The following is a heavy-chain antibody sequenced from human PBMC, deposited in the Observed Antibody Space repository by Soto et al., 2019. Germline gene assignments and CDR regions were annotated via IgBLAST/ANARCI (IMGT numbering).Heavy chain of an antibody. CDR1: GFSFTNYW. CDR3: ARIESIARNWLDP. J-gene: IGHJ5*02. Sequence: PGETLKISCKTSGFSFTNYWITWVRQVPGKGLEWMGNIDPVDSYANYSPSFQGHVTFSVDTSISSAFLHWSSLKASDSATYFCARIESIARNWLDPWGQGTLVTVSS. CDR2: IDPVDSYA. V-gene: IGHV5-10-1*01. D-gene: IGHD6-13*01.